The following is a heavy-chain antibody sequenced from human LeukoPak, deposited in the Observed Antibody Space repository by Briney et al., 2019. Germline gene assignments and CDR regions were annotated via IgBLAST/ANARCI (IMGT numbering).Heavy chain of an antibody. D-gene: IGHD2-2*03. CDR3: ARDPQYTFGYPTYDY. CDR2: INLRNGQF. V-gene: IGHV1-2*06. CDR1: GYIFTDYH. J-gene: IGHJ4*02. Sequence: GGSVNVSCMASGYIFTDYHLHWVRQAPGQGLEWMGHINLRNGQFKFAKKFQGRATMTRDPSISTLYMELSGLTPDDTAVYYCARDPQYTFGYPTYDYWGQGTLVTVSS.